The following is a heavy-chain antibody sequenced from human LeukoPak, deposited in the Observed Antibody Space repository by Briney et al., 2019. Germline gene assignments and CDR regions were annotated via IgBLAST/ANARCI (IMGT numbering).Heavy chain of an antibody. J-gene: IGHJ4*02. Sequence: GESLKISCKGSGYSFTSYWIGWVRQMPGKGLEWMGIIYPGDPDTRYSPSFQGQVTISADKFISTAYLQWSSLKASDTAMYYCAGSFMRSTSHYDYWGQGTLVTVSS. V-gene: IGHV5-51*01. CDR1: GYSFTSYW. CDR2: IYPGDPDT. CDR3: AGSFMRSTSHYDY. D-gene: IGHD2-2*01.